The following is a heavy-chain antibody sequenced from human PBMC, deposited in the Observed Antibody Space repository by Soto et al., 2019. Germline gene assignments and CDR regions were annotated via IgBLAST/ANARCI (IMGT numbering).Heavy chain of an antibody. D-gene: IGHD3-22*01. J-gene: IGHJ4*02. CDR2: IIPIFSTT. Sequence: SVKVSCKASGDTFTAFGYSWVRQAPGHGLEWMGVIIPIFSTTNYAQKFQGRVTITADESTSTAYMELSSLRSEDTAVYYCARAPQNYYDSSGYPRPFDYWGQGTLVTVSS. CDR1: GDTFTAFG. V-gene: IGHV1-69*13. CDR3: ARAPQNYYDSSGYPRPFDY.